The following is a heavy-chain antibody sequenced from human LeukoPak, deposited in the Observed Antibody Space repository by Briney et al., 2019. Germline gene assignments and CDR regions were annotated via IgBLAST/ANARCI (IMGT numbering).Heavy chain of an antibody. CDR2: IWFDGSGT. J-gene: IGHJ4*02. V-gene: IGHV3-33*01. CDR3: ARDSSGYQ. Sequence: GGSLRLSCVASGFTFSNYGMHWVRQAPGKGLEWVAIIWFDGSGTYYADSVKGRFTISRDNAKNSLYLQMNSLRAEDTAVYYCARDSSGYQWGQGTLVTVSS. CDR1: GFTFSNYG. D-gene: IGHD3-22*01.